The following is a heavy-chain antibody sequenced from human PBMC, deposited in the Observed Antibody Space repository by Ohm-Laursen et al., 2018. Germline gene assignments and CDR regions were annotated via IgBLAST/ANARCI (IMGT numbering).Heavy chain of an antibody. D-gene: IGHD1-1*01. CDR2: IYYTGST. CDR3: ARKTDWNHYYFDY. Sequence: SETLSLTCIVSGGSISSYYWSWIRQPPGKGLEWIGSIYYTGSTYFNPSLQSRVTISVDTSKNQFSLNLSFVTAADTAMYYCARKTDWNHYYFDYWGQGTLVTVSS. CDR1: GGSISSYY. V-gene: IGHV4-59*05. J-gene: IGHJ4*02.